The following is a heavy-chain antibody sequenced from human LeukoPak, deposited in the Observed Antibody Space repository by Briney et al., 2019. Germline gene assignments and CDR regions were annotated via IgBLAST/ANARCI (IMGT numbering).Heavy chain of an antibody. V-gene: IGHV4-39*07. CDR1: GGSFSSSSYY. J-gene: IGHJ3*02. CDR2: INHSGST. Sequence: PSETLSLTCTVSGGSFSSSSYYWGWIRQPPGKGLEWIGEINHSGSTNYNPSLKSRVTISVDTSKNQFSLKLSSVTAADTAVYYCARVQTITRRYSSPPNPTSAFDIWGQGTMVTVSS. CDR3: ARVQTITRRYSSPPNPTSAFDI. D-gene: IGHD6-13*01.